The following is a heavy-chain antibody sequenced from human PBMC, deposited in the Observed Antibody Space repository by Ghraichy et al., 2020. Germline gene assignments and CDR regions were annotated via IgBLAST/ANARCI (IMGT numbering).Heavy chain of an antibody. D-gene: IGHD3-16*02. Sequence: GQINHSGSTNYNPSLKSRVTISLDMSKNQFSLKLSSVTAADTAVYYCARGGRSNRGFDPWGQGTLVIVS. CDR2: INHSGST. J-gene: IGHJ5*02. CDR3: ARGGRSNRGFDP. V-gene: IGHV4-34*01.